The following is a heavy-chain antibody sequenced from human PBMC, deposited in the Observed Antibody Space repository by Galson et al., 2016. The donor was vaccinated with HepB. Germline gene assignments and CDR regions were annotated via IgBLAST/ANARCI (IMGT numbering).Heavy chain of an antibody. CDR3: AREGAEMAVAGTAFDY. CDR1: GFSFSDYY. V-gene: IGHV3-11*06. Sequence: SLRLSCAASGFSFSDYYMSWIRQAPGKGLEWISYISRSSSYIIYADSVKGRFTISRDDAKNSLYLQMNSLRAEDTAVYYCAREGAEMAVAGTAFDYWGQGTLVTVSS. CDR2: ISRSSSYI. J-gene: IGHJ4*02. D-gene: IGHD6-19*01.